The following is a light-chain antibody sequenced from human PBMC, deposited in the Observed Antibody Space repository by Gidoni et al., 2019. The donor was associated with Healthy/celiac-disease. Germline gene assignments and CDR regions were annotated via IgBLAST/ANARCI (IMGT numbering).Light chain of an antibody. CDR2: QDS. Sequence: SYELTQPPSVSVSPGQTASITCSVDKLGDKYACWYQQKPGQSHVLVLYQDSKRPSGIPERFSGSNSGNTATLTISGTQAMDEADYYCQAWDSSTAVFGGGTKLTVL. CDR1: KLGDKY. J-gene: IGLJ2*01. V-gene: IGLV3-1*01. CDR3: QAWDSSTAV.